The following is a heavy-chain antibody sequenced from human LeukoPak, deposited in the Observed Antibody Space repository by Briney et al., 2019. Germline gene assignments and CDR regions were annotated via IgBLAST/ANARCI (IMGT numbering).Heavy chain of an antibody. D-gene: IGHD3-10*01. CDR3: ARERGDYYGSGRFDY. V-gene: IGHV4-4*07. J-gene: IGHJ4*02. Sequence: SETLSLTCTVSGGSISSYYWSWFRQPAAKGLEWIGRIYTSGSTNYTPSLKSRVTMSVDTSKNQFSLKLSSVPAAATAVYYCARERGDYYGSGRFDYWGQGTLVTVSS. CDR2: IYTSGST. CDR1: GGSISSYY.